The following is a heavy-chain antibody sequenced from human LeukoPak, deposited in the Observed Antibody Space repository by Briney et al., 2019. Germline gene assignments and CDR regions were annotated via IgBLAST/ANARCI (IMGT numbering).Heavy chain of an antibody. Sequence: SETLSLTCTVRGGSISSGSYYWGWIRQPAGKGLEWIGRIYTSGSTNYNPSLKSRVTISVDTSKNQFSLKLSSVTAADTAVYYCAREVVTGHYYYYYGMDVWGQGTTVTVSS. D-gene: IGHD4-23*01. J-gene: IGHJ6*02. V-gene: IGHV4-61*02. CDR2: IYTSGST. CDR1: GGSISSGSYY. CDR3: AREVVTGHYYYYYGMDV.